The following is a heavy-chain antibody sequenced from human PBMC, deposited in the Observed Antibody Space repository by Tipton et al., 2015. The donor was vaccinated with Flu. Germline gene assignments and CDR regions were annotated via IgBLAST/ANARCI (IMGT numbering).Heavy chain of an antibody. V-gene: IGHV4-4*07. CDR1: GGSVSSFF. CDR3: ARYGSYFEY. D-gene: IGHD1-26*01. CDR2: IYTSGST. Sequence: TLSLTCTVSGGSVSSFFWSWIRQPAGKGLEWIGRIYTSGSTKYNPSLKSRVTMSVDTSKNQFSLKVSSVTAADTAVYYCARYGSYFEYWGQGTLVTVSS. J-gene: IGHJ4*02.